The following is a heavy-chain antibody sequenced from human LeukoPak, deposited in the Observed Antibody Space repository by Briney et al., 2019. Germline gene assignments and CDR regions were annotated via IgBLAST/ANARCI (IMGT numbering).Heavy chain of an antibody. D-gene: IGHD1-26*01. CDR1: GFTFSSYG. Sequence: LRLSCAASGFTFSSYGMHWVRQPPGKGLEWIGFIFDSGSTSYNSSLKSRVAISVDRSKNQFSLKLASVTAADTAVYYCARDSPKRYSGSFFDFWGQGTLVTVSS. CDR2: IFDSGST. CDR3: ARDSPKRYSGSFFDF. V-gene: IGHV4-30-2*01. J-gene: IGHJ4*02.